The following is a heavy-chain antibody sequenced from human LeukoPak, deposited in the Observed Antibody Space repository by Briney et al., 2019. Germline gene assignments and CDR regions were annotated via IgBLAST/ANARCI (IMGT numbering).Heavy chain of an antibody. CDR1: GGSFSGYY. Sequence: SETLSLTCAVYGGSFSGYYWSWIRQPPGKGLEWIGEINHSGSTNYNPSLKSRVTISVDTSKNQFSLKLSSVAAADTAVYYCASMAAAGRYDYYYMDVWGKGTTVTVSS. V-gene: IGHV4-34*01. D-gene: IGHD6-13*01. CDR3: ASMAAAGRYDYYYMDV. CDR2: INHSGST. J-gene: IGHJ6*03.